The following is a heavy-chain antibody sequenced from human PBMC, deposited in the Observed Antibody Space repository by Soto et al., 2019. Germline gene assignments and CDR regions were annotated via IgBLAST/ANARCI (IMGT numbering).Heavy chain of an antibody. J-gene: IGHJ6*02. CDR2: INHSGST. D-gene: IGHD6-13*01. V-gene: IGHV4-34*01. CDR3: ARGRSSSWSPYYYYGMDV. Sequence: QVQLQQWGAGLLKPSETLSLTCAVYGGSFSGYYWSWIRQPPGKGLEWIGEINHSGSTNYNPSLKSRVTISVVTSKNQFSLKLSSVTAADTAVYYCARGRSSSWSPYYYYGMDVWGQGTTVTVSS. CDR1: GGSFSGYY.